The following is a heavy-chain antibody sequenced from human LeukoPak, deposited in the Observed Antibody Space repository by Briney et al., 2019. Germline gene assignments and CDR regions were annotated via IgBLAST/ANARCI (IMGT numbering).Heavy chain of an antibody. D-gene: IGHD2-2*01. V-gene: IGHV3-74*01. CDR1: GFTFSSYW. CDR3: ASSHSTSHLGGYFQH. J-gene: IGHJ1*01. Sequence: PGGSLRLSCAASGFTFSSYWMHWVRQAPGKGLVWVSRINTDGSSTSYADSVKGRFTISRDNAKNTLYLQMNSLRAEDTAVYYCASSHSTSHLGGYFQHWGQGTLVTVSS. CDR2: INTDGSST.